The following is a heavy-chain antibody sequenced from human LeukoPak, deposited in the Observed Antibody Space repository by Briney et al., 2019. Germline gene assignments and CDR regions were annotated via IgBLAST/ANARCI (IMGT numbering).Heavy chain of an antibody. CDR3: ARRWVYDKRAFDA. D-gene: IGHD3-16*01. V-gene: IGHV4-59*08. J-gene: IGHJ3*01. CDR1: GGSISGTYY. Sequence: SETLSLTCTVSGGSISGTYYWSWIRQPPGKGLEWIGYIYYTGTTDSNPSLKGRVTISLDTSKNQFSLNLSSVTAADTAVYYCARRWVYDKRAFDAWGQGTMVTVSS. CDR2: IYYTGTT.